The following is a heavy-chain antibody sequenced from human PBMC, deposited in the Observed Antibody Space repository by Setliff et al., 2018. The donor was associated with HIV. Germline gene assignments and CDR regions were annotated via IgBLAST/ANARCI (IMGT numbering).Heavy chain of an antibody. CDR3: ARDEVIEVAGDFDN. J-gene: IGHJ4*02. CDR2: INPNSGGT. V-gene: IGHV1-2*06. Sequence: ASVKVSCKASGYSFTGYYMHWVRQAPGQGLEWMGRINPNSGGTNYAQKFQGRVTMTRDTSISTAYMELSRLRSDDTAVFYCARDEVIEVAGDFDNWGQGTLVTVSS. CDR1: GYSFTGYY. D-gene: IGHD6-19*01.